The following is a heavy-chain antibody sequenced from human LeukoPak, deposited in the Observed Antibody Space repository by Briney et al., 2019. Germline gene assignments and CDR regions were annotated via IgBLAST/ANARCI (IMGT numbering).Heavy chain of an antibody. Sequence: GGSLRLSCAASGFTSSSYGMHWVRQAPGKGLEWVAFIRYDGSNKYYADSVKGRFTISRDNSKNTLYLQMNSLRAEDTAVYYCAKAAIFGGFSDAFDIWGQGTMVTVSS. CDR3: AKAAIFGGFSDAFDI. CDR1: GFTSSSYG. CDR2: IRYDGSNK. D-gene: IGHD3-3*01. J-gene: IGHJ3*02. V-gene: IGHV3-30*02.